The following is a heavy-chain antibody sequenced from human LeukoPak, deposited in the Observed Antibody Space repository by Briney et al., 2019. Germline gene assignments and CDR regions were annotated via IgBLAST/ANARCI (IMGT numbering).Heavy chain of an antibody. J-gene: IGHJ4*02. D-gene: IGHD6-13*01. Sequence: PSETLSLTCTVSGGSISSGDYYWSWIRQPPGKGLEWIGSIYYSGSTYYNPSLKSRVTISVDTSKNQFSLKLSSVTAADTAVYYCARSVRAAAAYYFDYWGQGTLVTVSS. CDR3: ARSVRAAAAYYFDY. V-gene: IGHV4-39*07. CDR1: GGSISSGDYY. CDR2: IYYSGST.